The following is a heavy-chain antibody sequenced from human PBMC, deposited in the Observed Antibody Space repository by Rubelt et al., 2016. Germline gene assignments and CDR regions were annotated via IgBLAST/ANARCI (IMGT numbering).Heavy chain of an antibody. Sequence: QVQLQQWGAGLLKPSETLSLTCAVYGGSFSGYYWSWIRQPPGKGLEWIGEINHSGSTNYNQPLKSRVTISGDTSKNQFYLKLSSVTAADTAVYYCASPYSSADDAFDIWGQGTMVTVSS. D-gene: IGHD6-19*01. J-gene: IGHJ3*02. CDR3: ASPYSSADDAFDI. CDR1: GGSFSGYY. V-gene: IGHV4-34*01. CDR2: INHSGST.